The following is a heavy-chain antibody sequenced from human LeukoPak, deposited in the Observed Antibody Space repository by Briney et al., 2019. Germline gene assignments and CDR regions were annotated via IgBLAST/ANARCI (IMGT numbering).Heavy chain of an antibody. Sequence: PSETLSLTCTVSGGSISSSSYYWGWIRQPPGKGLEWIGSIYYSGSTYYNPSLKSRVTISVDTSKNQFSVKLNSVTAADTAVYYCAMSRLGGWLSAFDIWGQGTMVTVSS. V-gene: IGHV4-39*01. CDR3: AMSRLGGWLSAFDI. CDR1: GGSISSSSYY. CDR2: IYYSGST. D-gene: IGHD3-22*01. J-gene: IGHJ3*02.